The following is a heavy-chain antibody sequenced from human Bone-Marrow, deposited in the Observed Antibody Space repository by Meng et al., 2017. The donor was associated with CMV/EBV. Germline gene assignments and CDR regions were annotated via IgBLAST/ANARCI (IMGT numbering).Heavy chain of an antibody. CDR2: INHSGST. V-gene: IGHV4-34*01. Sequence: SETLSLTCAVYGGSFSGYYWSWIRQPPGKGLEWIGEINHSGSTNYNPSLKSRVTISVDTSKNQFSLKLSSVTAADTAVYYCARDQVGAFAIWGQGTRVTFSS. J-gene: IGHJ3*02. CDR1: GGSFSGYY. CDR3: ARDQVGAFAI.